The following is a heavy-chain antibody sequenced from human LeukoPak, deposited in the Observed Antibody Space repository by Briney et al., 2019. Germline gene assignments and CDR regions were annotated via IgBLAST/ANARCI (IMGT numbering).Heavy chain of an antibody. V-gene: IGHV1-2*02. D-gene: IGHD3-22*01. Sequence: ASVRVSCKASGHTFTDYYMHWVRQAPGQGLVWMGWINPHNGGTNYAQKLQGRVTITRDTSISTAYLYMSSLKSDDTAVYYCASRTDYYDRSGYFPDYWGQGTLVTVSS. J-gene: IGHJ4*02. CDR3: ASRTDYYDRSGYFPDY. CDR2: INPHNGGT. CDR1: GHTFTDYY.